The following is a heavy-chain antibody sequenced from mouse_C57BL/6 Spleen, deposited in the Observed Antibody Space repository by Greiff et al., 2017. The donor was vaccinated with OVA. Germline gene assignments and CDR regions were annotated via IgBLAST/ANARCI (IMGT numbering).Heavy chain of an antibody. V-gene: IGHV5-12*01. Sequence: EVKLVESGGGLVQPGGSLKLSCAASGFTFSDYYMYWVRQTPEKRLEWVAYISNGGGSTYYPDTVKGRFTISRDNAKNTLYLQMSRLKSEDTAMYYCARTTVVATGYFDVWGTGTTVTVSS. J-gene: IGHJ1*03. CDR3: ARTTVVATGYFDV. CDR1: GFTFSDYY. D-gene: IGHD1-1*01. CDR2: ISNGGGST.